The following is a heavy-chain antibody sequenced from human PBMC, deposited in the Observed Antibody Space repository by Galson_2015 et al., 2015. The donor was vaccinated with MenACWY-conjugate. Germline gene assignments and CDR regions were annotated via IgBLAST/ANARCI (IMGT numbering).Heavy chain of an antibody. Sequence: SLRLSCAASGFTFSTYSMNWVRQAPGKGLEWVSYISSSSSTIYYADSVKGRFTISRGNAKNSLYLQMNTPRDEDTAVYYCARVPGYSYGYYDWWGQGTLVTVSS. V-gene: IGHV3-48*02. CDR2: ISSSSSTI. CDR3: ARVPGYSYGYYDW. J-gene: IGHJ4*02. D-gene: IGHD5-18*01. CDR1: GFTFSTYS.